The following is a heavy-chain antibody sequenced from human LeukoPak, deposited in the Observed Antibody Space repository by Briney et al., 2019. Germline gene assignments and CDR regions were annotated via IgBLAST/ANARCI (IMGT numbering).Heavy chain of an antibody. CDR2: IIPILNTE. J-gene: IGHJ4*02. V-gene: IGHV1-69*04. D-gene: IGHD2-21*02. CDR3: AIRSDGAYCDGDCFYLDY. Sequence: SVKVSCKTSGGTFSSFALSWVRLAPGQGLEWMGRIIPILNTEEYAQRFQGRVTITADTSTSTVYMELSSLKSEDTAIYYCAIRSDGAYCDGDCFYLDYWGQGTLVTVSS. CDR1: GGTFSSFA.